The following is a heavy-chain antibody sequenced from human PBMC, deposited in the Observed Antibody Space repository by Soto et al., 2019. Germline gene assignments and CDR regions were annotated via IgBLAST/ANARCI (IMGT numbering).Heavy chain of an antibody. CDR2: INPSGGST. Sequence: GASVKVSCKASRYTFTSYYMHWVRQAPGQGLEWMGIINPSGGSTSYAQKFQGRVTMTRDTSTSTVYMELSSLRSEDTAVYYCARGVGKYCSSTSCPPDWFDPWGQGTLVTVSS. J-gene: IGHJ5*02. D-gene: IGHD2-2*01. CDR3: ARGVGKYCSSTSCPPDWFDP. CDR1: RYTFTSYY. V-gene: IGHV1-46*03.